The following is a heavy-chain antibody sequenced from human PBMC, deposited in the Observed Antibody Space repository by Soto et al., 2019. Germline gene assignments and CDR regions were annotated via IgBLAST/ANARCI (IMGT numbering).Heavy chain of an antibody. CDR3: ARDGGRHSGGIDY. D-gene: IGHD1-26*01. CDR1: GGTFSSYS. V-gene: IGHV1-69*01. CDR2: IIPIFGTA. Sequence: QVQLVQSGAEVKKPESSVKVSCKASGGTFSSYSINWVRQAPGQGLEWMGEIIPIFGTANYAQKFQGSVTITADESTATVYMELGSLRSVDTAVYCCARDGGRHSGGIDYWGQGTLVTVSS. J-gene: IGHJ4*02.